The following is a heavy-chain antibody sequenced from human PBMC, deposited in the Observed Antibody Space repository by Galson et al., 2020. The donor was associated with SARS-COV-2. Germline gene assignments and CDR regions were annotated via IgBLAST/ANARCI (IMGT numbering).Heavy chain of an antibody. J-gene: IGHJ4*02. CDR2: INPNSRGT. V-gene: IGHV1-2*02. CDR1: GYTLASYY. D-gene: IGHD6-13*01. CDR3: AREGAIAAGTFDY. Sequence: ASVKVSCKASGYTLASYYLHWVRQAPGQGLEWMGWINPNSRGTNYAQKFQGRVTMTRDTSIGTAYMDLYNLRSDDAAVYYFAREGAIAAGTFDYWGQGTLVTVSS.